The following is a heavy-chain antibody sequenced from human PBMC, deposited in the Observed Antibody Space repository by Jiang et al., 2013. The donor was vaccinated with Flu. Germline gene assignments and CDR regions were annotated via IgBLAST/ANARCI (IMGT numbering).Heavy chain of an antibody. CDR1: GGTFSSYA. CDR3: ARADYYDSSGYSYYFDY. D-gene: IGHD3-22*01. V-gene: IGHV1-69*01. J-gene: IGHJ4*02. Sequence: GAEVKKPGSSVKVSCKASGGTFSSYAISWVRQAPGQGLEWMGGIIPIFGTANYAQKFQGRVTITADESTSTAYMELSSLRSEDTAVYYCARADYYDSSGYSYYFDYWGQGTLVTVSS. CDR2: IIPIFGTA.